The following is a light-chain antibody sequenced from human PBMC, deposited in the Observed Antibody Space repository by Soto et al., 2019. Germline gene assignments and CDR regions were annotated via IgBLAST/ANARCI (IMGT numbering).Light chain of an antibody. J-gene: IGKJ1*01. Sequence: EIQVSISPAALSGYDGDRVTITCRASQTISSWLAWYQQKPGKAPKLLIYAASSLQSGVPSRFSGSGSGTDFTLTISSLQPEDFATYYCQQYNSYPWTFGQGTKVAI. CDR1: QTISSW. CDR2: AAS. CDR3: QQYNSYPWT. V-gene: IGKV1-5*01.